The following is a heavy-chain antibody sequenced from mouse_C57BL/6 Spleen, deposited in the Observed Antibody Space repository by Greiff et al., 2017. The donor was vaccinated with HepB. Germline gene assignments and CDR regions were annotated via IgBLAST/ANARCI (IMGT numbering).Heavy chain of an antibody. Sequence: EVQLQQSGGGLVQPKGSLKLSCAASGFSFNTYAMNWVRQAPGKGLEWVARIRSKSNNYATYYADSVKDRFTISRDDSESMLDLQMNNLKTEDTAMYYCVRHASYEYYFDYWGQGTTLTVSS. D-gene: IGHD6-1*01. CDR2: IRSKSNNYAT. CDR3: VRHASYEYYFDY. J-gene: IGHJ2*01. V-gene: IGHV10-1*01. CDR1: GFSFNTYA.